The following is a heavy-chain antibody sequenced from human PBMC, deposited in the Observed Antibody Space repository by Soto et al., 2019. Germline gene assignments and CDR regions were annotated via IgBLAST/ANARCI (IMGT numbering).Heavy chain of an antibody. J-gene: IGHJ1*01. V-gene: IGHV3-33*01. CDR1: GFTFSSYG. D-gene: IGHD3-16*02. CDR3: ARDLVFGGVIVASPLLFQH. CDR2: IWYDGSNK. Sequence: QVQLVESGGGVVQPGRSLRLSCAASGFTFSSYGMHWVRQAPGKGLEWVAVIWYDGSNKYYADSVKGRFTISRDNSKNTLYLQMNSLRADDTAVYYCARDLVFGGVIVASPLLFQHWGQGTLVTVSS.